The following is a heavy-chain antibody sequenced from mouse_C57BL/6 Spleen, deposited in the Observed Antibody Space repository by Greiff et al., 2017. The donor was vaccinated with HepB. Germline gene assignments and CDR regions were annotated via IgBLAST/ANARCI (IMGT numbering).Heavy chain of an antibody. D-gene: IGHD4-1*01. CDR3: ASTLGDY. V-gene: IGHV14-2*01. CDR2: IDPEDGET. Sequence: EVQLQQSGAELVKPGASVKLSCTASGFNIKDSYMHWVKQRPEQGLEWIGRIDPEDGETKYASKFQGKATITADTSSNTAYLQLSSLTSEDTAVYVCASTLGDYWGQGTLVTVSA. J-gene: IGHJ3*01. CDR1: GFNIKDSY.